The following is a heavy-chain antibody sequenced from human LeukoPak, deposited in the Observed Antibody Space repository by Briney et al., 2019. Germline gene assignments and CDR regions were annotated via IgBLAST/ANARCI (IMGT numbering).Heavy chain of an antibody. V-gene: IGHV3-9*01. CDR3: AKDAASSSWSPLFDY. CDR1: GFTFDDYA. Sequence: PGGSLRLSCAASGFTFDDYAMHWVRQAPGKGLEWVSGISWNSGSIGYADSVKGRFTISRDNAKNSLYLQMNSLRAEDTALYYCAKDAASSSWSPLFDYWGQGTLVTVSS. J-gene: IGHJ4*02. CDR2: ISWNSGSI. D-gene: IGHD6-13*01.